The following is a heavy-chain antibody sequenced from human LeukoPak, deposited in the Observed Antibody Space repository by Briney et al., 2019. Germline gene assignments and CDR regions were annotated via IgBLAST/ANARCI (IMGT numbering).Heavy chain of an antibody. CDR3: ARPHYGDYAAFDI. D-gene: IGHD4-17*01. CDR1: GFTVSSSY. V-gene: IGHV3-66*04. Sequence: GGSLRLSCAASGFTVSSSYMSSVRQAPGKGLEWVSVIYSGGGTYYADSVEGRFTISRDNSKNTLYLQMNSLRAEDTAVYFCARPHYGDYAAFDIWGQGTLVTVSS. CDR2: IYSGGGT. J-gene: IGHJ3*02.